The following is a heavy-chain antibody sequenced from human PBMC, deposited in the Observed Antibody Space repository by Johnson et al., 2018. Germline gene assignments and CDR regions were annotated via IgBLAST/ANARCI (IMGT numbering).Heavy chain of an antibody. CDR2: IGRAGDT. V-gene: IGHV3-13*01. CDR1: GFSFSSYD. CDR3: VRDPSGWGMDV. D-gene: IGHD3-3*01. Sequence: VQLQESGGGLVQPGGSLRLSCAASGFSFSSYDMHWVRQGTGKGLEWVSYIGRAGDTYYQGSVKGRFTISRENANNSLYLQMNSLTAGDTAVYYCVRDPSGWGMDVWGQGTTVTVSS. J-gene: IGHJ6*02.